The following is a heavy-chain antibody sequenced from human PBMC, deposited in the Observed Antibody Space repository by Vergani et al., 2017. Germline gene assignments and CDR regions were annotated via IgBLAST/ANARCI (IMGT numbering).Heavy chain of an antibody. V-gene: IGHV3-30*19. D-gene: IGHD2-2*01. CDR2: ISIEGSIT. Sequence: QGQLGESGGGVGQPGRSLRVSCAGSGVTFTNYDMHGVRPAAGKGREWVAVISIEGSITHYGDSVKGRVTITGDNSKNPLYLQMTSLRGDHTALYYCGTDAFKGKPAVVYIWGQGTMVTVSS. J-gene: IGHJ3*02. CDR3: GTDAFKGKPAVVYI. CDR1: GVTFTNYD.